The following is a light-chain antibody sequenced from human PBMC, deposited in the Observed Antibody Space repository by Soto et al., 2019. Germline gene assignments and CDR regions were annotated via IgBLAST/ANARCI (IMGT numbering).Light chain of an antibody. CDR2: GVS. V-gene: IGLV2-8*01. CDR3: NARADKGTNF. Sequence: QSALAQPPSASGSPGQSVTISCTGNSNDVGHSSFISWYQQHPGKGPKLIIYGVSKRPSGVPDRFSGSKSGNTASLSVSGLKNEDEAVFFGNARADKGTNFFGTGPKLTVL. CDR1: SNDVGHSSF. J-gene: IGLJ1*01.